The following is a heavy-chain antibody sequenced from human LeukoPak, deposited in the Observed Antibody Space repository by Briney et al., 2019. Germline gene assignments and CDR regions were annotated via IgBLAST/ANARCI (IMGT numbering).Heavy chain of an antibody. CDR1: GFTFSRYS. D-gene: IGHD3-9*01. J-gene: IGHJ4*02. Sequence: GGSLRLSCAASGFTFSRYSMNWVRQAPGKGLEWVSSISISSNYIYYTDSAKGRFTISRDNAKNSLYLQMNSLRAEDTAVYYCARDYDILTGWDFDYWGQGTLVTVS. CDR2: ISISSNYI. V-gene: IGHV3-21*01. CDR3: ARDYDILTGWDFDY.